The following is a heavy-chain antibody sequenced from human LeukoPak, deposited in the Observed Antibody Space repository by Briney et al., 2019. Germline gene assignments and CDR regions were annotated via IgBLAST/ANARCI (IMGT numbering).Heavy chain of an antibody. Sequence: SGGSLRLSCAASGFTFSSYWMSWVRQAPGKGLEWVANIKQDGSEKYYVDSVKGRFTISRDNAKNSLYLQMNSLRAEDTAVYYCANLVGLRFLEWLSPLDYWGQGTLVTVSS. D-gene: IGHD3-3*01. CDR2: IKQDGSEK. CDR3: ANLVGLRFLEWLSPLDY. CDR1: GFTFSSYW. V-gene: IGHV3-7*01. J-gene: IGHJ4*02.